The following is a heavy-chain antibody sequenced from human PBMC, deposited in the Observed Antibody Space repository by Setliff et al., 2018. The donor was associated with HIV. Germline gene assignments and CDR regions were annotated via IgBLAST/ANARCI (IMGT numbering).Heavy chain of an antibody. CDR1: GFSFRTYN. CDR2: ISSDGRYI. J-gene: IGHJ4*01. D-gene: IGHD3-22*01. CDR3: ARDRASSGYYSQFDY. V-gene: IGHV3-21*01. Sequence: GESLKISCAASGFSFRTYNMNWVRQAPGKGLEWVSSISSDGRYIYYADSVKGRFTISRDDAKSSLYLQMYSLRAEDTAVYYCARDRASSGYYSQFDYWGQGEMVTVS.